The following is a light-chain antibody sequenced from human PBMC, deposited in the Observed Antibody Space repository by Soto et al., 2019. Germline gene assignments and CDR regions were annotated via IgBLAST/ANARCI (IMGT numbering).Light chain of an antibody. V-gene: IGLV1-40*01. CDR1: SSHIGAGYD. CDR3: QSYDSSLSGWV. CDR2: GNS. J-gene: IGLJ3*02. Sequence: QSVLTQPPSVSGAPGQRGTISCTGGSSHIGAGYDVHWYQQLPGTAPKLLIYGNSNRPSGVPDRFSGSKSGTSASLAITGLQAGDEADYYCQSYDSSLSGWVFGGGTKVTVL.